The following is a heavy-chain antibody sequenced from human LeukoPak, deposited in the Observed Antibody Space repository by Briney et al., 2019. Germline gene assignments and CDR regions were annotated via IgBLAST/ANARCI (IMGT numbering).Heavy chain of an antibody. CDR3: ARGVRYYYDTGGFYFDA. CDR2: INHGGST. V-gene: IGHV4-34*01. CDR1: SESFGGYD. Sequence: SETLSLTCTVYSESFGGYDWTWIRQSPGKGLEWIGEINHGGSTNYMPALQSRVTISVDTSKKQISLTLTSLTAADAAVYYCARGVRYYYDTGGFYFDAWGQGTLVTVSS. J-gene: IGHJ4*02. D-gene: IGHD3-22*01.